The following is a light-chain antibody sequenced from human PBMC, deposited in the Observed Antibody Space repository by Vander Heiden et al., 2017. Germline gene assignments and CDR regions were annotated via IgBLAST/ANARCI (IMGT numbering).Light chain of an antibody. Sequence: DIQMTQSPSTLSASVGDRVTITCRASQSISSWLAWYQQKPGKAPKPLIYDASSLESGVPSRFSGSGSGTEFTLTISSLQPDDFATYYCQQYNSYSFLTFGGGTKVEIK. CDR3: QQYNSYSFLT. V-gene: IGKV1-5*01. J-gene: IGKJ4*01. CDR1: QSISSW. CDR2: DAS.